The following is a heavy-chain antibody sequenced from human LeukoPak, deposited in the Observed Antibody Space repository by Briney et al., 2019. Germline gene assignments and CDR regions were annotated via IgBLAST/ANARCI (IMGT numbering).Heavy chain of an antibody. CDR1: GFTFTTYA. CDR3: AKRGGESSGWGPFDY. Sequence: GGSLRLSCAASGFTFTTYAMCWVRQAPGKGLEWVSCIGNSGGDTVYADSVRGRFTVSRDTSRNTLFLEVNSLRAEDTAIYYCAKRGGESSGWGPFDYWGQGTLVTVSS. V-gene: IGHV3-23*01. D-gene: IGHD6-19*01. CDR2: IGNSGGDT. J-gene: IGHJ4*02.